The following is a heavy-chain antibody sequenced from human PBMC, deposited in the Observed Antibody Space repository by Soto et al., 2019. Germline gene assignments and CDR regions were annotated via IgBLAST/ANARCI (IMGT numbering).Heavy chain of an antibody. CDR2: IIPIFGTA. CDR3: ARRHHXWXQLWYFDL. D-gene: IGHD1-1*01. V-gene: IGHV1-69*12. J-gene: IGHJ2*01. Sequence: QVQLVQSGAEVKKPGSSVTVSCKASGGTFSSYTISWVRQAPGQGLEWMGGIIPIFGTANYAQKFQGRVTSTADQSTSTAYMELRSLRSEDTAVYYCARRHHXWXQLWYFDLWGRGTLVTVSS. CDR1: GGTFSSYT.